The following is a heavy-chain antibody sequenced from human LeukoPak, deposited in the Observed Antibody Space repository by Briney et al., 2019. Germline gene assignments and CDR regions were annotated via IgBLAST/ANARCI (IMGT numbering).Heavy chain of an antibody. J-gene: IGHJ4*02. V-gene: IGHV3-7*01. CDR3: AMARNGNYYWYFDY. Sequence: GGSLRLSCAASGFTFRSYWMSWVRQAPGKGLEWVANIKQDGSEKYYVDSVKGRFTVSRDNAKNSLYLQMNSLGAEDTAVYFCAMARNGNYYWYFDYWGQGTLVTVSS. D-gene: IGHD1-26*01. CDR1: GFTFRSYW. CDR2: IKQDGSEK.